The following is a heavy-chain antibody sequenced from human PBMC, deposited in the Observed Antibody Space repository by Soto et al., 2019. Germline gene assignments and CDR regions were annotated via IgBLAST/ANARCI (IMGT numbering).Heavy chain of an antibody. CDR2: IFSNDEK. CDR3: ARTCITIFGVVQFDY. CDR1: GFSLSNARMG. Sequence: QVTLKESGPVLVNPTETLTLTCTVSGFSLSNARMGVSWIRQPPGKALEWLAHIFSNDEKSYSTSLKSRLTISKDPSKSQVVLTMTNMDPVDTATYYCARTCITIFGVVQFDYWGQGTLVTVSS. J-gene: IGHJ4*02. D-gene: IGHD3-3*01. V-gene: IGHV2-26*01.